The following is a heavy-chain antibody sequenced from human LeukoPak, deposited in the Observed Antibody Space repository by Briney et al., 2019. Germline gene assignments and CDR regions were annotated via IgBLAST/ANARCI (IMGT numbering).Heavy chain of an antibody. J-gene: IGHJ6*02. D-gene: IGHD3-10*01. CDR3: ARDPSGYGLDV. V-gene: IGHV3-13*04. CDR1: GLSFSSYD. Sequence: GGSLRLSCVASGLSFSSYDMQWVRQVKGKGLEWVSAIGRAGDTHYPDSVKGRFTISRENAKSSVLLQMNSLREGDTVVYYCARDPSGYGLDVWGQGTTVTVSS. CDR2: IGRAGDT.